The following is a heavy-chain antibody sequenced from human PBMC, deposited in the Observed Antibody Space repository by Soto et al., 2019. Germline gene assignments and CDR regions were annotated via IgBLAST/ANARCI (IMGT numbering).Heavy chain of an antibody. V-gene: IGHV3-73*01. D-gene: IGHD3-22*01. CDR3: TRDPRNYYDSIGSANWFDP. CDR1: GFTFSGSA. CDR2: IRSKTNSYAT. J-gene: IGHJ5*02. Sequence: PGGSLRLSCAASGFTFSGSAMHWVRQASGKGLEWVGRIRSKTNSYATAYAASVKGRFTISRDDSKDTAYLQMNSLKTEDTAVYYCTRDPRNYYDSIGSANWFDPWGQGTLVTAPQ.